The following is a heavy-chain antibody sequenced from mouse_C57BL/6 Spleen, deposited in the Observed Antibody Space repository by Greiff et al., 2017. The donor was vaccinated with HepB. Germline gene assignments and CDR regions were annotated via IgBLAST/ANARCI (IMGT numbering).Heavy chain of an antibody. D-gene: IGHD1-1*01. Sequence: VQLQQSGPELVKPGASVKISCKASGYTFTDYNMDWVKQSHGKSLEWIGDINPNNGGTIYNQKFKGKATLTVDKSSSTAYMELRSLTSEDAAVYYCSRRNHSYFGSSAHWYFDVWGAGTTVTVSS. V-gene: IGHV1-18*01. CDR3: SRRNHSYFGSSAHWYFDV. CDR1: GYTFTDYN. J-gene: IGHJ1*01. CDR2: INPNNGGT.